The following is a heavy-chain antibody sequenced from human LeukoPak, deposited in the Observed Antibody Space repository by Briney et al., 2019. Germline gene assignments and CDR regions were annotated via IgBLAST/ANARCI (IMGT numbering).Heavy chain of an antibody. V-gene: IGHV6-1*01. CDR1: GDSVSSSSAT. D-gene: IGHD6-19*01. J-gene: IGHJ4*02. Sequence: SQTLSLTCAISGDSVSSSSATWNWIRQSPSGGLEWLGRTYYRSRWYSDYAVSVRSRITINPDTSTNQFSLQLNSVTPEDTAVYYCARDPRISSGWQFDYWGRGTLVTVSS. CDR3: ARDPRISSGWQFDY. CDR2: TYYRSRWYS.